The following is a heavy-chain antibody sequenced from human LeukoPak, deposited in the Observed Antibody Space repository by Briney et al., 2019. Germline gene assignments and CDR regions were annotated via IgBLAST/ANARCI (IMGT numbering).Heavy chain of an antibody. V-gene: IGHV3-74*01. D-gene: IGHD5-18*01. J-gene: IGHJ6*02. Sequence: GGSLRLSCAASGFTFTTYWMHWVRQAPGKGLVWVSHINSDGSITSYADSVKGRFTISRDNAKNTLYLQMNSLRAEDTAVYYCARDSVDTANAVWGQGTTVTVSS. CDR3: ARDSVDTANAV. CDR1: GFTFTTYW. CDR2: INSDGSIT.